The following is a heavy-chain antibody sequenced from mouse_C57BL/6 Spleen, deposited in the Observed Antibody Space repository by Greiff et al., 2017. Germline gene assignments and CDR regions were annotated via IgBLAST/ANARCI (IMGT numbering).Heavy chain of an antibody. CDR2: IDPSDSYT. D-gene: IGHD1-1*01. V-gene: IGHV1-69*01. Sequence: QVQLKQPGAELVMPGASVKLSCKASGYTFTSYWMHWVKQRPGQGLEWIGEIDPSDSYTNYNQKFKGKSTLTVDKSSSTAYMQLSSLTSEDSAVYYCATIYYYGRGAYWGQGTLVTVSA. CDR1: GYTFTSYW. CDR3: ATIYYYGRGAY. J-gene: IGHJ3*01.